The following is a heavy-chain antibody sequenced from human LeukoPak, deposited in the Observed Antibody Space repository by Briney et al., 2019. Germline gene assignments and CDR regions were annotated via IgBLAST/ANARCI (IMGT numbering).Heavy chain of an antibody. CDR1: GGSISSYY. CDR3: ARAGDYDILTGYHDAFDI. V-gene: IGHV4-59*08. CDR2: IYYSGST. D-gene: IGHD3-9*01. Sequence: SETLSLTCTVSGGSISSYYWSWIRQPPGKGLEWIGYIYYSGSTNYNPSLKSRVTISVDTSKNQFSLKLSSVTAADTAVYYCARAGDYDILTGYHDAFDIWGQGTMVTVSS. J-gene: IGHJ3*02.